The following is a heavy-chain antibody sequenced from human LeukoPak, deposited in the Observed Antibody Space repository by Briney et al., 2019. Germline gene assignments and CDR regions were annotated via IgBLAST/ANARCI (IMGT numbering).Heavy chain of an antibody. CDR2: IYHSGNT. J-gene: IGHJ4*02. CDR1: GYSISSGYY. D-gene: IGHD6-13*01. CDR3: ARAAAIAVTGGAFDY. Sequence: PSETLSLTCPVSGYSISSGYYWGWIRQPPGQGLEWISNIYHSGNTYYNPSLRSRVTISVDTSKNQFSLKLSSVTAADTAVYYGARAAAIAVTGGAFDYWGQGTLVTVSS. V-gene: IGHV4-38-2*02.